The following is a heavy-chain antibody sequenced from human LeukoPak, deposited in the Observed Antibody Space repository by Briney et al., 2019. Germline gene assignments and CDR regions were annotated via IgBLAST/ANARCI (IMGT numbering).Heavy chain of an antibody. J-gene: IGHJ6*03. Sequence: ASETLSLTCTVSGGSISSYYWSWIRQPAGKGLEWIGRIYTSGSTNYNPSLKSRVTMSVDTSKNQFSLKLSSVTAADTAVYYCARDKVVPAGLGYMDVWGKGTTVTVSS. V-gene: IGHV4-4*07. D-gene: IGHD2-2*01. CDR1: GGSISSYY. CDR2: IYTSGST. CDR3: ARDKVVPAGLGYMDV.